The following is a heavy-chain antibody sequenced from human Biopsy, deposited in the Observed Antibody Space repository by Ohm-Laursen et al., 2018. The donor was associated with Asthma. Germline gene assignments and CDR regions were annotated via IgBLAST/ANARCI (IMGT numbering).Heavy chain of an antibody. CDR2: MYHSGSP. CDR1: GGSITSSSYY. CDR3: VRHQYSSSWSTFDY. D-gene: IGHD3-22*01. Sequence: SETLSLTCTVSGGSITSSSYYWGWIRQPPGKGMEWIGSMYHSGSPYYHPSLKSRATISVDTSKNQLSLKMCSVTAADTAVYFCVRHQYSSSWSTFDYWGQGALVTVSS. J-gene: IGHJ4*02. V-gene: IGHV4-39*01.